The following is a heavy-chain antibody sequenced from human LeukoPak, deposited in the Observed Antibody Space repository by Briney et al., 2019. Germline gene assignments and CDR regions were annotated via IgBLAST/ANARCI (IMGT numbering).Heavy chain of an antibody. V-gene: IGHV3-23*01. Sequence: PGGSLRLSCAASGFTFSTSGMSWVRQAPGKGLEWVSAISGSGGSTYYADSVKGRFTISRDNSKNTLYLQMNSLRTEDTAVYYCAKDRLTMVRGVIKTLDYWGQGTLVTVSS. D-gene: IGHD3-10*01. CDR3: AKDRLTMVRGVIKTLDY. CDR2: ISGSGGST. CDR1: GFTFSTSG. J-gene: IGHJ4*02.